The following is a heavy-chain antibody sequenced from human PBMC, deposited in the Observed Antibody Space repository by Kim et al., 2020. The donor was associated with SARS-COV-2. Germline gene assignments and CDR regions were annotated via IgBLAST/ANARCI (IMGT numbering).Heavy chain of an antibody. CDR2: INPSGGST. Sequence: ASVKVSCKASGYTFTSYYMHWVRQAPGQGLEWMGIINPSGGSTSYAQKFQGRVTMTRDTSTSTVYMELSSLRSEDTAVYYCARDIGIYYDSHTDRSYYYYGMDVWGQGTTVTVSS. CDR1: GYTFTSYY. CDR3: ARDIGIYYDSHTDRSYYYYGMDV. D-gene: IGHD3-22*01. V-gene: IGHV1-46*01. J-gene: IGHJ6*02.